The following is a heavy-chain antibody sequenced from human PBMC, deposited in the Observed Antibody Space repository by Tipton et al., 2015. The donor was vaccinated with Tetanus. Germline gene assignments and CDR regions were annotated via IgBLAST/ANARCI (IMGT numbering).Heavy chain of an antibody. CDR2: IIPIFGTA. D-gene: IGHD1-1*01. J-gene: IGHJ6*02. Sequence: QLVQSGAEVKKPGSSVKVSCKASGGTFSSYAISWVRQAPGQELEWMRGIIPIFGTANYAQKFHGGVTITADKSTSTAYMELISLRSEDTAVYYCARTRVVERGMDVWGQGTTVTVSS. CDR3: ARTRVVERGMDV. V-gene: IGHV1-69*06. CDR1: GGTFSSYA.